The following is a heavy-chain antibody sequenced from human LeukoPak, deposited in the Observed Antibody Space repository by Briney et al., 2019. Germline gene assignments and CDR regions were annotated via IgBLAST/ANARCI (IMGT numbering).Heavy chain of an antibody. D-gene: IGHD5-12*01. Sequence: SGTLSPTCTVSGGSISSYYWGWIRQPPGKGLEWIGYIYYSGSTNYNPSLKSRVTISVDTSKNQFSLKLSSVTAADTAMYYCARGVGVVASIDYWGQGALVTVSS. CDR2: IYYSGST. V-gene: IGHV4-59*01. J-gene: IGHJ4*02. CDR1: GGSISSYY. CDR3: ARGVGVVASIDY.